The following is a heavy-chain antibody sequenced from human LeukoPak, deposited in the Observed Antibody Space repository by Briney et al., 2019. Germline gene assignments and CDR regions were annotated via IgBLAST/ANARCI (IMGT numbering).Heavy chain of an antibody. CDR1: GGSISSYY. V-gene: IGHV4-59*08. CDR3: ARVSAYSSGWYGIDY. Sequence: SETLSLTCTVSGGSISSYYWSWIRQPPGEGLEWIGYIYYSGSTNYNPSLKSRVTISVDTSKNQFSLKLSSVTAADTAVYYCARVSAYSSGWYGIDYWGQGTLVTVSS. D-gene: IGHD6-19*01. J-gene: IGHJ4*02. CDR2: IYYSGST.